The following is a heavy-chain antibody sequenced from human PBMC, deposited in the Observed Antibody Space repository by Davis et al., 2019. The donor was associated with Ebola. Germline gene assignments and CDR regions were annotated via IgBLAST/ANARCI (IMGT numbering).Heavy chain of an antibody. Sequence: GESLKISCAASGFTFSNYNMNWVRQAPGKGLEFVSYINVDNSAMFYADSVKGRFTISRDNARNSLFLQMNSLRAEDTAVYYCARGWYCSSISCYVVYWGQGTLVTVSS. CDR2: INVDNSAM. CDR1: GFTFSNYN. J-gene: IGHJ4*02. D-gene: IGHD2-2*01. V-gene: IGHV3-48*01. CDR3: ARGWYCSSISCYVVY.